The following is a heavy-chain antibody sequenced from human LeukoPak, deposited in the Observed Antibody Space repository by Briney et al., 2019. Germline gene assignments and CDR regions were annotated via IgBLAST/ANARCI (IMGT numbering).Heavy chain of an antibody. J-gene: IGHJ4*02. CDR1: GYTFTSYG. CDR3: AREQDVVTLDY. CDR2: ISGYNGNT. D-gene: IGHD4-23*01. Sequence: ASVKVSCKASGYTFTSYGISWVRQAPGQGLEWMGWISGYNGNTNYAQQKLQGRVTMTTDTSTSTAYMEQRSLRSDDTAVYYCAREQDVVTLDYWGQGTLVTVSS. V-gene: IGHV1-18*01.